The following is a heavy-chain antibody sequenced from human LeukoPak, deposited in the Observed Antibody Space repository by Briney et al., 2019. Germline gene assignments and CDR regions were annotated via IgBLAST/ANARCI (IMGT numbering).Heavy chain of an antibody. D-gene: IGHD3-10*01. Sequence: SGTLSLTCTVSGGSISTTNWWTWVRQSPGKGLEWIGEIYHSGSTNYSPALNSRVTISVDKANNQFSLKLSSVTAADTAVYYCARDLRINKGRGVMISVAFDIWGQGTMVTVSP. CDR3: ARDLRINKGRGVMISVAFDI. CDR2: IYHSGST. J-gene: IGHJ3*02. CDR1: GGSISTTNW. V-gene: IGHV4-4*02.